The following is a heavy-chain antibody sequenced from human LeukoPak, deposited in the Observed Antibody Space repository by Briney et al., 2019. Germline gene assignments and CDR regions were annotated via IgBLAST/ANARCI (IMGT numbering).Heavy chain of an antibody. CDR2: ISSNSGYI. CDR1: GFSFNDYA. V-gene: IGHV3-9*01. CDR3: TKGHCPVEMATMCFKFFDS. J-gene: IGHJ4*02. Sequence: PGGSLRLSCEASGFSFNDYAMHWVRQAPGKGLEWVALISSNSGYIDYVDSVRGRFTISRDNAKNSLYLQMNSLRAEDTAFYYCTKGHCPVEMATMCFKFFDSWGRGTLVTVSS. D-gene: IGHD5-24*01.